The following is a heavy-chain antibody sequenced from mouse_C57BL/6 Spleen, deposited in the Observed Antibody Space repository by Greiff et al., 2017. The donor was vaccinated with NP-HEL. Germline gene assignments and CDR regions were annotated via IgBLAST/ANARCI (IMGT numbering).Heavy chain of an antibody. D-gene: IGHD3-2*02. CDR2: IHPNSGST. Sequence: QVQLQQPGAELVKPGALVKLSCKASGYTFTSYWMHWVKQRPGQGLEWIGMIHPNSGSTNYNEKFKSKATLTVDKSSSTAYMQLSSLTSEDSAVYYCARGSSGWYAMDYWGQGTSVTVSS. CDR1: GYTFTSYW. V-gene: IGHV1-64*01. CDR3: ARGSSGWYAMDY. J-gene: IGHJ4*01.